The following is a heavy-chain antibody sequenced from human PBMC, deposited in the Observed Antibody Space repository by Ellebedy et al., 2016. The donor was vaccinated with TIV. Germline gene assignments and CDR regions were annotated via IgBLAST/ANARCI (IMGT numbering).Heavy chain of an antibody. J-gene: IGHJ4*02. CDR2: INWNGGST. V-gene: IGHV3-20*04. CDR3: ARGFLGYCSSTSCSVFDY. CDR1: GFTFSSYS. Sequence: GESLKISCAASGFTFSSYSMNWVRQAPGKGMEWVSGINWNGGSTGYADSVKGRLTISRDNAKNSLYLQMNSLRAEDTALYYCARGFLGYCSSTSCSVFDYWGQGTLVTVSS. D-gene: IGHD2-2*01.